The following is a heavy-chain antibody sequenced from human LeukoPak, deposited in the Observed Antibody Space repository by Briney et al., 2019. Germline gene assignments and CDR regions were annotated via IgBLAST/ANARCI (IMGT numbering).Heavy chain of an antibody. CDR1: GFTFSSYS. V-gene: IGHV3-21*01. CDR3: AREHSGWFDP. J-gene: IGHJ5*02. Sequence: GGSLRLSCAASGFTFSSYSMNWVRQAPGKGLEWVSSISSSSSYIYYADSVKGRFTISRDNSKNTLYLQMNSLRAEDTAVYYCAREHSGWFDPWGQGTLVTVSS. D-gene: IGHD3-10*01. CDR2: ISSSSSYI.